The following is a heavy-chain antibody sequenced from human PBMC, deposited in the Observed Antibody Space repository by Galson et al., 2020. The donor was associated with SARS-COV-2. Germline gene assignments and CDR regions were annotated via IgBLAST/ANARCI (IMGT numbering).Heavy chain of an antibody. CDR1: GGSISSGGYS. CDR3: ARGYDFWGGGQQFAS. J-gene: IGHJ4*02. D-gene: IGHD3-3*01. CDR2: IYHSGST. Sequence: SETLSLTCAVSGGSISSGGYSWSWIRQPPGKGLEWIGYIYHSGSTYYNPSLKSRVTISVDRSKNQFSLKLSSVTAADTAVYYCARGYDFWGGGQQFASGGQGTLFTVSS. V-gene: IGHV4-30-2*01.